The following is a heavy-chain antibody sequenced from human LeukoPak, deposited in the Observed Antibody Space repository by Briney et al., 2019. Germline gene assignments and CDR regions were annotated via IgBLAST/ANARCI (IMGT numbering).Heavy chain of an antibody. CDR1: GFTFSDYY. V-gene: IGHV3-11*04. CDR2: ISSSGSTI. D-gene: IGHD2-2*01. CDR3: ARGVKYQLLWYYFDY. Sequence: GGSLRLSYAASGFTFSDYYMSWIRQAPGKGLEWVSYISSSGSTIYYADSVKGRFTISRDNAKNSLYLQMNSLRAEDTAVYYCARGVKYQLLWYYFDYWGQGTLVTVSS. J-gene: IGHJ4*02.